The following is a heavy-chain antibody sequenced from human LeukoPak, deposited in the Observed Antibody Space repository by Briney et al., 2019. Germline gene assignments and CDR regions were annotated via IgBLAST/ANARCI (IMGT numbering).Heavy chain of an antibody. J-gene: IGHJ4*02. CDR1: GITVRSAY. CDR3: AREKAALMFDY. V-gene: IGHV3-66*01. D-gene: IGHD6-6*01. CDR2: IYSDGST. Sequence: GGPLRLSCATSGITVRSAYLSWVRQAPGKGLEWVSVIYSDGSTYYADSVKGRFTISRDNPRNTLFLQMNTLRADDTAVYYCAREKAALMFDYWGQGTLVTVSS.